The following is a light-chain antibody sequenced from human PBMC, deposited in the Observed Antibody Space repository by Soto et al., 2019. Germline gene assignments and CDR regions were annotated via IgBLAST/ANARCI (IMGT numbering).Light chain of an antibody. Sequence: QSVLTQPASVSGSPGQSITISCTGTSSDVGSYNFVSWYQQHPGKAPKLMIYEGSKRPSGVSDRFSGSKSDNTASLTISGLQAEDEADYYCCSYAGSSIHVVFGGGTKVTVL. CDR1: SSDVGSYNF. V-gene: IGLV2-23*01. CDR2: EGS. J-gene: IGLJ2*01. CDR3: CSYAGSSIHVV.